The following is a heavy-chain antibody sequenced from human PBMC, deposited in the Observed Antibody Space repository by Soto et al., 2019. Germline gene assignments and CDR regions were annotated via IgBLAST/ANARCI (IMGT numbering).Heavy chain of an antibody. D-gene: IGHD2-21*01. CDR1: GGSISSYY. Sequence: SETLSLTCTVSGGSISSYYWSWILQPPGKGLEWIGYIYYSGSTNYNPSLKSRVTISVDTSKNQFSLKLSSVTAADTAVYYCARRWGGASHYWGQGTLVTVSS. CDR3: ARRWGGASHY. CDR2: IYYSGST. V-gene: IGHV4-59*01. J-gene: IGHJ4*02.